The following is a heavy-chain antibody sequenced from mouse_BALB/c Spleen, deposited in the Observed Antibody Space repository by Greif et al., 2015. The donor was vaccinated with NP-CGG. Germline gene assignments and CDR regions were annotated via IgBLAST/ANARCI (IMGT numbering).Heavy chain of an antibody. D-gene: IGHD2-3*01. J-gene: IGHJ4*01. V-gene: IGHV1-9*01. CDR1: GYTFSSYW. CDR2: ILPGSGST. CDR3: ARWLLPYYAMDY. Sequence: QVQLKQSGAELMKPGASVKISCKATGYTFSSYWIEWVKQRPGHGLEWIGEILPGSGSTNYNEKFKGKATFTADTSSNTAFMQLSSLTSEDSAVYYCARWLLPYYAMDYWGQGTSVTVSS.